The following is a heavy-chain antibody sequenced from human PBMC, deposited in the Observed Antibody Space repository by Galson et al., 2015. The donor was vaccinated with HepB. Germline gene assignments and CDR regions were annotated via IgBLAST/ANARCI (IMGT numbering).Heavy chain of an antibody. J-gene: IGHJ6*02. V-gene: IGHV3-11*01. CDR1: GFTFSDYY. CDR3: ARVSASQELRFLEWLTTDYYYYYGMDV. CDR2: ISSSGSTI. D-gene: IGHD3-3*01. Sequence: SLRLSCAASGFTFSDYYMSWIRQAPGKGLEWVSYISSSGSTIYYADSVKGRFTISRDNAKNSLYLQMNSLRAEDTAVYYCARVSASQELRFLEWLTTDYYYYYGMDVWGQGTTVTVSS.